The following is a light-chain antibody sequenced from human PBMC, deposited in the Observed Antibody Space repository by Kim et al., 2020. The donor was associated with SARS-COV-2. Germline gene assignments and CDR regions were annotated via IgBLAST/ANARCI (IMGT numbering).Light chain of an antibody. J-gene: IGKJ2*01. CDR2: KVS. Sequence: DLVMTQSPLSLPVTLGQPASISCRSSQSLVHRDGNTYLHWFQKRPGPSPRRLIYKVSKRGSGVPERFSGKGSGTDFTLKISRVEAEDVGVYYCMQTTQRPPYSFGQGTKLEI. V-gene: IGKV2-30*02. CDR1: QSLVHRDGNTY. CDR3: MQTTQRPPYS.